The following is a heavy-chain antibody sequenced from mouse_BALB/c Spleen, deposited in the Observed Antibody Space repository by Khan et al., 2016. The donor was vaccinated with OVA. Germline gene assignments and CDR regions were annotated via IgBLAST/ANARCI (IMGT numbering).Heavy chain of an antibody. J-gene: IGHJ1*01. CDR2: ISYSGST. D-gene: IGHD2-1*01. CDR1: GYSITSDYA. V-gene: IGHV3-2*02. Sequence: EVELVESGPGLVKPSQSLSLTCTVTGYSITSDYAWNWVRQFPGNKLEWMGYISYSGSTSCNPSLKGRISITRDTSKNQFFLQLNSVTTEDTATYYGARRAYYGNWYFEVWGAGTTVTVSS. CDR3: ARRAYYGNWYFEV.